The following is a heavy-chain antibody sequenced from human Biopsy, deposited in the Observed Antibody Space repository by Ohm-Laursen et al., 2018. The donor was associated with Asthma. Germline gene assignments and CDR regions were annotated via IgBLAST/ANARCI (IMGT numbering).Heavy chain of an antibody. V-gene: IGHV3-9*01. Sequence: SLRLSCAASGFNFDDYGMNWVRQGPGKGLEWVAGISWNSVSIAYADSVRGRFTISRDNAKTSLYLQMNSLRDGDTAVYFCAKNSRRWSHDPFDIWGQGTMVTVSS. CDR2: ISWNSVSI. CDR3: AKNSRRWSHDPFDI. J-gene: IGHJ3*02. CDR1: GFNFDDYG. D-gene: IGHD3-3*01.